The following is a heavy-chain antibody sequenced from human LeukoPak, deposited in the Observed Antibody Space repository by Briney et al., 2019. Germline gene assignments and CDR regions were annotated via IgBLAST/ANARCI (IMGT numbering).Heavy chain of an antibody. J-gene: IGHJ1*01. CDR3: AKEFCAGDRCYAIFEN. CDR1: GFTFTSYA. V-gene: IGHV3-23*01. CDR2: ISGGGGST. D-gene: IGHD2-21*02. Sequence: PGRSLRLSCAASGFTFTSYAMSWVRQAPGKGLEWVSAISGGGGSTLYGDSVRGRCTISRDNSKNTLYLQLNSLRVEDTAVYYCAKEFCAGDRCYAIFENWGQGTLVTVSS.